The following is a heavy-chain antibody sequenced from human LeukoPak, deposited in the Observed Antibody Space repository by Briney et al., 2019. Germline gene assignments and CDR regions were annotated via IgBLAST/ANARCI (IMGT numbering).Heavy chain of an antibody. V-gene: IGHV4-34*01. J-gene: IGHJ4*02. CDR2: INHSGST. CDR1: GGSISSYY. D-gene: IGHD6-6*01. CDR3: ARGWEQLVGN. Sequence: SETLSLTCTVSGGSISSYYWSWIRQPPGKGLEWIGEINHSGSTNYNPSLKSRVTISVDTSKNQFSLKLSSVTAADTAVYYCARGWEQLVGNWGQGTLVTVSS.